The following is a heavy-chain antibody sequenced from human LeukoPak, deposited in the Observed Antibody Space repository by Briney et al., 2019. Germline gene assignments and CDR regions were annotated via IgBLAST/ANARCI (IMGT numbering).Heavy chain of an antibody. J-gene: IGHJ4*02. CDR2: IYYSGST. CDR3: ARDSSYYSSSWYYFDY. CDR1: GGSISSYY. Sequence: SETLSLTCTVSGGSISSYYWSWIRQPPGKGLEWIGYIYYSGSTNYNPSLKSRVTISVDTSKNQFSLKLSSVTAADTAVYYCARDSSYYSSSWYYFDYWGQGTLVTVSS. D-gene: IGHD6-13*01. V-gene: IGHV4-59*01.